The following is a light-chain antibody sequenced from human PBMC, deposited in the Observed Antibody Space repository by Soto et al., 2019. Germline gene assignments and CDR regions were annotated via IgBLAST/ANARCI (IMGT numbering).Light chain of an antibody. CDR2: GAS. V-gene: IGKV3-15*01. J-gene: IGKJ1*01. CDR1: QSVFSN. CDR3: QQSNDWPRT. Sequence: EIVMTQSPAILSVSPGERATLSCRASQSVFSNFAWYQQKPGQAPGLLIYGASTRATGIPARFSGSGSGTEFTHTISSLQSEDFAVYYCQQSNDWPRTFGQGTKVEIK.